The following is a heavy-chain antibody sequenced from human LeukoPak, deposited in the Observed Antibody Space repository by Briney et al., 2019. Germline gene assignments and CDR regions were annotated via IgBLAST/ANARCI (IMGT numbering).Heavy chain of an antibody. D-gene: IGHD2-2*01. CDR1: GGSISSYD. CDR2: VYSSGTT. CDR3: ARGRYCTTTSCTYWYFDL. Sequence: SETLSLTCTVRGGSISSYDRNWIRQPAGAGLEWIGRVYSSGTTNYNPSLQSRVTMSVDSSNNEFSLKLNSVTAADTAVYYCARGRYCTTTSCTYWYFDLWGRGTLVTVSS. J-gene: IGHJ2*01. V-gene: IGHV4-4*07.